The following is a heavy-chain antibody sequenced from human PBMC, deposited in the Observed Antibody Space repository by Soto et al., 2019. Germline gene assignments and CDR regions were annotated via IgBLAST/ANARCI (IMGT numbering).Heavy chain of an antibody. J-gene: IGHJ6*02. CDR3: ARDLDGCSPGGFYGIDA. D-gene: IGHD2-15*01. CDR2: IDPSDSYT. CDR1: GYSFTSYW. Sequence: VESLKISCKGSGYSFTSYWISWVRQIHGQGLERMGRIDPSDSYTNYSQSFHGHVTISADKSTTTAYLLRSSLKASDTAMYYCARDLDGCSPGGFYGIDAWGRGTTVTVSS. V-gene: IGHV5-10-1*01.